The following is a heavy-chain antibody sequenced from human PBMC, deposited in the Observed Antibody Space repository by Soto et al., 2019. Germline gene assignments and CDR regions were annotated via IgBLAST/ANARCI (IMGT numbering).Heavy chain of an antibody. CDR1: EYRFTAYW. CDR2: IHPGESDT. Sequence: GVSLKLSCKMDEYRFTAYWIGWVRKLPGKGLEWMGSIHPGESDTRYSPSFQGQVTISADRSITTAYLQWSSLKASDTAMYYCARHEATYYNFSGMDVWGQGTTVTFSS. CDR3: ARHEATYYNFSGMDV. V-gene: IGHV5-51*01. J-gene: IGHJ6*02.